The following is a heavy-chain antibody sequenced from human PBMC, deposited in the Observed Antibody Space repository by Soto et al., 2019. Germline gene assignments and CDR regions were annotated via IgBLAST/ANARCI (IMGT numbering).Heavy chain of an antibody. Sequence: QVQLVESGGGVVQPGRSLRLSCAASGFTFSSYGMHWVRQAPGKGLEWVAVISYDGSNKYYADSVKGRFTISRDNSKNTLYLQMNSLIAEDTAVYYCANTLAAPYYYYGMDVWGQGTTVTVSS. V-gene: IGHV3-30*18. CDR1: GFTFSSYG. D-gene: IGHD6-13*01. J-gene: IGHJ6*02. CDR3: ANTLAAPYYYYGMDV. CDR2: ISYDGSNK.